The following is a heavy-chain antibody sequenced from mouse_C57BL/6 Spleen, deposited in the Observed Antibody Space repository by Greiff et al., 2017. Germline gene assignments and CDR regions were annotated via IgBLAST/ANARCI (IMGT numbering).Heavy chain of an antibody. V-gene: IGHV1-18*01. J-gene: IGHJ4*01. CDR1: GYTFTDYN. CDR2: INPNNGGT. D-gene: IGHD3-3*01. Sequence: VQLKQSGPELVKPGASVKIPCKASGYTFTDYNMDWVKQSHGKSLEWIGDINPNNGGTIYNQKFKGKATLTVDKSSSTAYMELRSLTSEDTAVYYCARREGTGYAMDYWGQGTSVTVSS. CDR3: ARREGTGYAMDY.